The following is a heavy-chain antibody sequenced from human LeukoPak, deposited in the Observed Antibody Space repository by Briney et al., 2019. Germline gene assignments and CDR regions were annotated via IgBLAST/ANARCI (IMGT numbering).Heavy chain of an antibody. CDR1: EFTFSSYG. J-gene: IGHJ6*02. Sequence: GGSLRLSCAASEFTFSSYGMHWVRQAPGKGLEWVAVIWYDGSNKYYADSVKGRFTISRDNSKNTLYLQMNSLRAEDTAVYYCARDRSGSGTYGMDVWGQGTTVTVSS. CDR2: IWYDGSNK. CDR3: ARDRSGSGTYGMDV. D-gene: IGHD3-10*01. V-gene: IGHV3-33*01.